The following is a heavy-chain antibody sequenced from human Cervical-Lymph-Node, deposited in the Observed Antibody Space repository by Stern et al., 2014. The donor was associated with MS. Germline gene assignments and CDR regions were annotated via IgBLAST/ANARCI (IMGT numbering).Heavy chain of an antibody. CDR2: IGYDGSNP. V-gene: IGHV3-33*01. D-gene: IGHD6-13*01. J-gene: IGHJ4*02. CDR3: ASAYSSSHYYFDY. CDR1: GFSFSRYA. Sequence: VQLVESGGGVVPPGRSLRLSCAASGFSFSRYAMHWVRQAPGKGLERVALIGYDGSNPYYADSVTGRFTISRDNFKNTLYLQMNSLRAEDTAVYYCASAYSSSHYYFDYWGQGTLVTVSS.